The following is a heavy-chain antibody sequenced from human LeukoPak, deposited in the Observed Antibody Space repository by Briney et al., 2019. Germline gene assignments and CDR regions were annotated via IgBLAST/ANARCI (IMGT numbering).Heavy chain of an antibody. J-gene: IGHJ4*02. V-gene: IGHV3-74*01. D-gene: IGHD5-18*01. CDR3: AVQLGNLDY. CDR2: ISSDGRST. CDR1: GFTFNTYW. Sequence: SGGSLRLSCAASGFTFNTYWMHWVRQAPGKGLVWVSRISSDGRSTDYADSVKGRFTISRDNAKNTLYLQMNSLRAEDTAVCYCAVQLGNLDYWVQGILVNVSS.